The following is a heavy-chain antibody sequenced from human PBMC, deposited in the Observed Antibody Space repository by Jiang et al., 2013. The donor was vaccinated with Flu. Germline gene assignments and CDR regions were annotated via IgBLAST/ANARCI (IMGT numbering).Heavy chain of an antibody. J-gene: IGHJ6*02. CDR1: GFTFSSYG. CDR2: ISYDGSNK. D-gene: IGHD6-13*01. CDR3: AKGVRYSSSWGRFYYYYGMDV. Sequence: GGVVQPGRSLRLSCAASGFTFSSYGMHWVRQAPGKGLEWVAVISYDGSNKYYADSVKGQFTISRDNSKNTLYLQMNSLRAEDTAVYYCAKGVRYSSSWGRFYYYYGMDVWGQGTTVTVSS. V-gene: IGHV3-30*18.